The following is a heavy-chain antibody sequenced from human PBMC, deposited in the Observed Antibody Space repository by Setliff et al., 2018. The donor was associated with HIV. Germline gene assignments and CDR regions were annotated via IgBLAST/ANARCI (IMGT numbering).Heavy chain of an antibody. CDR3: ARGKGVGGVIITGGLDV. CDR2: INTGNGNT. J-gene: IGHJ6*02. Sequence: ASVKVSCKASGYTFTTYAIHWVRQAPGQRLEWMGWINTGNGNTKYAQKLQGRVTMTTDTSTSTAYMELRSLRSDDTAVYYCARGKGVGGVIITGGLDVWGQGTTVTVSS. CDR1: GYTFTTYA. V-gene: IGHV1-3*04. D-gene: IGHD3-10*01.